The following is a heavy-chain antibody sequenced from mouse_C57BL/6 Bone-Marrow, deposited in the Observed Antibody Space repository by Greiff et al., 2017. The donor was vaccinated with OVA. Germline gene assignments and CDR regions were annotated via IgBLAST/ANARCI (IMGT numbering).Heavy chain of an antibody. CDR1: GFTFSNYW. CDR3: TELLGRMGFAY. D-gene: IGHD4-1*01. J-gene: IGHJ3*01. CDR2: IRLKSDNYAT. Sequence: DVQLQESGGGLVQPGGSMKLSCVASGFTFSNYWMNWVRQSPEKGLEWVAQIRLKSDNYATHYAESVKGRFTISRDDSKSSVYLQMNNLRAEDTGIYYCTELLGRMGFAYWGQGTLVTVSA. V-gene: IGHV6-3*01.